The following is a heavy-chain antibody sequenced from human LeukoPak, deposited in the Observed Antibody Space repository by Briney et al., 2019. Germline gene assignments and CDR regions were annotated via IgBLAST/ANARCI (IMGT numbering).Heavy chain of an antibody. V-gene: IGHV3-30*02. CDR2: IWYGGSNK. Sequence: GGSLRLSCAASGFTFSSYGMHWVRQAPGKGLEWVAVIWYGGSNKYYADSVKGRFTISRDNSKNTLYLQMNSLRAEDTAVYDCAKDGDCSSTSCYLDYGGQGTRVTVSS. CDR3: AKDGDCSSTSCYLDY. CDR1: GFTFSSYG. J-gene: IGHJ4*02. D-gene: IGHD2-2*01.